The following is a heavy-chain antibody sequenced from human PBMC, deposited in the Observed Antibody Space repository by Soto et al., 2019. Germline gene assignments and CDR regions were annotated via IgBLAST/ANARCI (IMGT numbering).Heavy chain of an antibody. J-gene: IGHJ3*01. CDR1: GGTFSSYT. CDR3: ARPYLEYSSSHDAFAL. Sequence: SVKVSCKASGGTFSSYTISWVRQAPGQGLEWMGRIIPILGIANYAQKFQGRVTITADKSTSTAYMELSSLRSEDTAVYYCARPYLEYSSSHDAFALWGHGTIVT. D-gene: IGHD6-6*01. V-gene: IGHV1-69*02. CDR2: IIPILGIA.